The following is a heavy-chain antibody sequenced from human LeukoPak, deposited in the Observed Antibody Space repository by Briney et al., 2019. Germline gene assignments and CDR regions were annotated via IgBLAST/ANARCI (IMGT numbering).Heavy chain of an antibody. CDR2: IYYSGST. V-gene: IGHV4-59*12. J-gene: IGHJ4*02. Sequence: SETLSLTCTVSGGSISSYYWSWIRQPPGKGLEWIGYIYYSGSTNYNPSLKSRVTISVDTSKNQFSLKLSSVTAADTAVYYCARGRNSSGWYDYWGQGTLVTVSS. D-gene: IGHD6-19*01. CDR3: ARGRNSSGWYDY. CDR1: GGSISSYY.